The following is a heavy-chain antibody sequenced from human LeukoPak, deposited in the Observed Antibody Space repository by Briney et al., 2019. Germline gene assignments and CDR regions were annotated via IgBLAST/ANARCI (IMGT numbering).Heavy chain of an antibody. CDR1: GFTFDDYA. CDR3: AKDQSPYNYDFWSGYHDY. Sequence: PGRSLRLSCAASGFTFDDYAMHWVRQAPGKGLEWVSAISGSGGSTYYADSVKGRFTISRDNSKNTLYLQMNSLRAEDMAVYYCAKDQSPYNYDFWSGYHDYWGQGTLVTVSS. J-gene: IGHJ4*02. D-gene: IGHD3-3*01. CDR2: ISGSGGST. V-gene: IGHV3-23*01.